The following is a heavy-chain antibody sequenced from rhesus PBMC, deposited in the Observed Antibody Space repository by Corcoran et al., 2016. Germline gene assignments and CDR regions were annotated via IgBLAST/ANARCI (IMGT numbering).Heavy chain of an antibody. Sequence: QVQLQESGPGLVKPSETLSLTCAVSGGSISSNYWSWIRQAPGAGLEWIGRIYGSGGITDNNPSRKRRVTVSTDTSKNQFALKLSSVTAADTAVYYCARTYYDAFDFWGQGLRVTVSS. D-gene: IGHD3-16*01. CDR2: IYGSGGIT. CDR3: ARTYYDAFDF. J-gene: IGHJ3*01. CDR1: GGSISSNY. V-gene: IGHV4-160*01.